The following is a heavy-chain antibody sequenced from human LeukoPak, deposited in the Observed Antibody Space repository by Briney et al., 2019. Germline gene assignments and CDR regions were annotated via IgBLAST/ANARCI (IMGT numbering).Heavy chain of an antibody. D-gene: IGHD3-10*01. V-gene: IGHV1-69*13. J-gene: IGHJ5*02. CDR1: GGTFSSYA. Sequence: SGKVSCKASGGTFSSYAISWVRQAPGQGLEWMGGIIPIFGTANYAQKFQGRVTITADESTSAAYMELSSLRSEDTAVYYCARRWTDYYGSGSYNWFDPWGQGTLVTVSS. CDR3: ARRWTDYYGSGSYNWFDP. CDR2: IIPIFGTA.